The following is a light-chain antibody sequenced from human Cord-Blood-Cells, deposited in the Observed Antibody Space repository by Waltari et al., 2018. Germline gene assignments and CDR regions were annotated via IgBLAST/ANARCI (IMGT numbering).Light chain of an antibody. CDR1: NIGSKS. J-gene: IGLJ3*02. V-gene: IGLV3-21*02. CDR3: QVWDSSSDQV. CDR2: DDS. Sequence: SYVLTQPPSVSVAPGQTARITCGGNNIGSKSVHWYQQKPGQAPVLVVYDDSDRRSGIPWRFSGSNSGNTATLTISRVEAGDEADYYCQVWDSSSDQVFGGGTKLTVL.